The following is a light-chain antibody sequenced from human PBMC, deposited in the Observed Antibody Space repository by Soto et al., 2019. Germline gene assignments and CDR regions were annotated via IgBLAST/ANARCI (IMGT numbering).Light chain of an antibody. CDR1: SSNIGAGYD. CDR3: QSYDSSLSVSV. CDR2: GNS. Sequence: QSVLTQPPSVAGAPGQRVTISCPGSSSNIGAGYDVHWYQQLPGTAPKLLIYGNSNRPSGVPDRFSGYKSGTSASLAITGLQAEDEADYYCQSYDSSLSVSVFGGGTKLTVL. J-gene: IGLJ2*01. V-gene: IGLV1-40*01.